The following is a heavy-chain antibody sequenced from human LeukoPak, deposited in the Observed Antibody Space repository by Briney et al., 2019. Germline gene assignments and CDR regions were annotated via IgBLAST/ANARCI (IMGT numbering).Heavy chain of an antibody. CDR1: GYSFTSYW. CDR2: IYPGDSDT. Sequence: GESLKISCKGSGYSFTSYWIGWVRQMPGKGLEWMGIIYPGDSDTTYSPSFEGQVTISADKSISTAYLQWSSLKVSDTAMYHCARLDGDGRFEYFQYWGQGTLVTVSS. J-gene: IGHJ1*01. CDR3: ARLDGDGRFEYFQY. D-gene: IGHD2-21*02. V-gene: IGHV5-51*01.